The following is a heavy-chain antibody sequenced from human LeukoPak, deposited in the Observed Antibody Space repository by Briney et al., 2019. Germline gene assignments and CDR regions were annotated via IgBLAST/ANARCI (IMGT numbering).Heavy chain of an antibody. J-gene: IGHJ4*02. CDR1: GGSISSASYF. V-gene: IGHV4-39*01. CDR3: AKAGVRYSDSSALYAFDF. D-gene: IGHD3-22*01. Sequence: SETLSLTCTVSGGSISSASYFWGWIRQPPGTGLEWIGTLYYSGSTYYSASLKSRVTMSGDTSRNQFSLRLSSVNAADTAVYYCAKAGVRYSDSSALYAFDFWGQGTLVTVSS. CDR2: LYYSGST.